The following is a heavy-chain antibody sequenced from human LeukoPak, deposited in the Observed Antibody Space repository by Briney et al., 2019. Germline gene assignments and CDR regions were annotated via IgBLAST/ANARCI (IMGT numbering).Heavy chain of an antibody. D-gene: IGHD1-14*01. CDR2: IYYSGST. CDR1: GGSISSGGYY. Sequence: SETLSLTCTVSGGSISSGGYYWSWIRQHPGKGLEWIGYIYYSGSTYYNPSLKSRVTISVDTSKNQFSLKLSSVTAADTAVYYSARVPIGSPEAHYYYMDVWGKGTTVTVSS. CDR3: ARVPIGSPEAHYYYMDV. V-gene: IGHV4-31*03. J-gene: IGHJ6*03.